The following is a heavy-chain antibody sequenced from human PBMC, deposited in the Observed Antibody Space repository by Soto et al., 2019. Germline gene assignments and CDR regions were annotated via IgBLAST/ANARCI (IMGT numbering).Heavy chain of an antibody. J-gene: IGHJ4*02. V-gene: IGHV1-8*01. CDR1: GYTFTSYD. D-gene: IGHD3-22*01. CDR3: ARVAIPYYYDSSGYYLQSYSFDY. CDR2: MNPNSGNT. Sequence: ASVKVSCKASGYTFTSYDINWVRQATGQGLEWMGWMNPNSGNTGYAQKFQGRVTMTRNTSISTAYMELSSLRSEDTAVYYCARVAIPYYYDSSGYYLQSYSFDYWGQVTRVTFSS.